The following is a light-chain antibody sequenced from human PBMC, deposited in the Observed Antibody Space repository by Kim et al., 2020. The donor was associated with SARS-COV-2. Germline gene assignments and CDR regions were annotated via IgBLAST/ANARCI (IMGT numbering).Light chain of an antibody. CDR1: QSISSW. V-gene: IGKV1-5*01. Sequence: GDRVTITCRASQSISSWLAWYQQKPGRAPKLLIYDASSLESGVPSRFSGSGSGTEFTLTISSLQPDDFATYYCQQYNSPIGGFT. CDR2: DAS. J-gene: IGKJ3*01. CDR3: QQYNSPIGGFT.